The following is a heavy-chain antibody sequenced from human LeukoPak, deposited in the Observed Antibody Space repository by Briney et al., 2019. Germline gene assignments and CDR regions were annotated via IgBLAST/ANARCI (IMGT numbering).Heavy chain of an antibody. CDR1: GFTVSSNY. V-gene: IGHV3-66*01. J-gene: IGHJ4*02. D-gene: IGHD2-2*01. Sequence: GGSLRLSCAASGFTVSSNYMSWVRQAPGKGLEWVSVIYSGGSTYYADSVKGRFTISRDNAKNSLYLQMNSLRAEDTAVYYCARDEVTCSSTNCYFVYWGQGTLVTVSS. CDR3: ARDEVTCSSTNCYFVY. CDR2: IYSGGST.